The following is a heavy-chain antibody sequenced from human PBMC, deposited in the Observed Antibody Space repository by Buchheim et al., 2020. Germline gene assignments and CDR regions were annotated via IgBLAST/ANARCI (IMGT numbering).Heavy chain of an antibody. J-gene: IGHJ4*02. CDR2: INQDGSES. V-gene: IGHV3-7*01. Sequence: EVQLVESGGGSVQPGGSLRLSCTGFGFTFRSDWMDWVRQAPGKGLEWVANINQDGSESSYVDSVRGRLTILSDNATKSVFLQMDSLRAEDTAVYYCSRTLDDWGQGIL. CDR3: SRTLDD. CDR1: GFTFRSDW.